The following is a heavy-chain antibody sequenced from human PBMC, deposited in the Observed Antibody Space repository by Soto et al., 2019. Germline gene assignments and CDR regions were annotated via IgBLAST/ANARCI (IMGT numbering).Heavy chain of an antibody. Sequence: QVQLVQSGAEVKKPGASVKVSCKASGYTFTSYYMHWVRQAPGQGLEWMGIINPSGGSTSYAQKFQGRVTMTRDTSTSTVYMELSSLRSEDTAVYYCARGGRVLWFGELFGDYWGQGTLVTVSS. CDR2: INPSGGST. D-gene: IGHD3-10*01. CDR1: GYTFTSYY. J-gene: IGHJ4*02. V-gene: IGHV1-46*03. CDR3: ARGGRVLWFGELFGDY.